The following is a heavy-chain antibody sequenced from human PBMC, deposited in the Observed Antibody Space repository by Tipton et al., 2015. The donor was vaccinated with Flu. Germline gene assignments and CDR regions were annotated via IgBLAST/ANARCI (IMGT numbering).Heavy chain of an antibody. CDR2: ISSSSSYI. J-gene: IGHJ3*02. D-gene: IGHD3-10*01. CDR1: GFTFSSYS. CDR3: ARVELLWFGEDMGAFDI. V-gene: IGHV3-21*01. Sequence: LSLTCAASGFTFSSYSMNWVRQAPGKGLEWVSSISSSSSYIYYADSVKGRFTISRDNAKNSLYLQMNSLRAEDTAVYYCARVELLWFGEDMGAFDIWGQGTMVTVSS.